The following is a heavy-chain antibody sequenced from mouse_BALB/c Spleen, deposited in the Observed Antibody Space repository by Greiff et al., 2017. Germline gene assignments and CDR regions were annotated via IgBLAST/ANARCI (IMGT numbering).Heavy chain of an antibody. Sequence: VQLQQSGPELVKPGASVKISCKASGYAFRSSWMNWVKQRPGQGLEWIGRIYPGDGDTNYNGKFKGKATLTADKSSSTAYMQLSSLTSVDSAVYFCARGDGNYFAWFAYWGQGTLVTVSA. J-gene: IGHJ3*01. CDR2: IYPGDGDT. D-gene: IGHD2-1*01. CDR3: ARGDGNYFAWFAY. CDR1: GYAFRSSW. V-gene: IGHV1-82*01.